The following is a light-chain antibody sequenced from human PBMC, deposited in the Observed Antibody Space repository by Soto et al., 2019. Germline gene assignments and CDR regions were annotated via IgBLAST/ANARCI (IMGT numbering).Light chain of an antibody. Sequence: QTVVTQEPSFSVSPGGTVTLTCGLTSGSVSTGYHPSWYQQTPGQAPRTLIYSTNTRSSGVPDRFSGSILGNKAALTIAGAQADDESDYYWVMYMGGGSYVFGTGTKLTFL. V-gene: IGLV8-61*01. CDR3: VMYMGGGSYV. CDR2: STN. J-gene: IGLJ1*01. CDR1: SGSVSTGYH.